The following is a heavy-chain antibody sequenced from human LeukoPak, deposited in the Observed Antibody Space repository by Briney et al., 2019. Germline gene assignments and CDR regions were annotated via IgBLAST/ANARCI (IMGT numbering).Heavy chain of an antibody. CDR1: GGSFSGYY. CDR2: INHSGST. V-gene: IGHV4-34*01. Sequence: SETLSLTCAVYGGSFSGYYWSWIRQPPGKGLEWIGEINHSGSTNYNPSLKSRVTISVDTSKNQFSLKLSSVTAADTAVYYCARDSESNYYDSSGYYYRGAFDIWGQGTMVTVSS. D-gene: IGHD3-22*01. CDR3: ARDSESNYYDSSGYYYRGAFDI. J-gene: IGHJ3*02.